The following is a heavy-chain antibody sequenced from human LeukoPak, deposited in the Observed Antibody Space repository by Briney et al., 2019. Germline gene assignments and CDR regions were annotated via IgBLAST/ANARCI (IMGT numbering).Heavy chain of an antibody. Sequence: SETLSLTCTVSGGSISSGDYYWSWIRLPPGKGLEWIGYIYYSGSTYYNPSLKSRVTISVDTSKNQFSLKLSSATAADTAVYYCAREGSGDWGQGTLVTVSS. J-gene: IGHJ4*02. V-gene: IGHV4-30-4*01. CDR2: IYYSGST. D-gene: IGHD2-15*01. CDR1: GGSISSGDYY. CDR3: AREGSGD.